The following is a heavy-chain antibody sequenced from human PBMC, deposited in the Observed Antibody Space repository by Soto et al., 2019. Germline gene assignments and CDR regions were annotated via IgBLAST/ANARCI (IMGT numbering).Heavy chain of an antibody. CDR3: AKDWYKYGELGI. D-gene: IGHD1-1*01. V-gene: IGHV4-4*02. CDR1: CGSIRDPGW. J-gene: IGHJ4*02. Sequence: WGVSCGSIRDPGWRRRIYQTPGKGLEWIGQIYHNGSPDYNPALKSRVTISVDKSKNTLYRQMNSLKVEDKAVYYCAKDWYKYGELGIWGQGTLLSVSS. CDR2: IYHNGSP.